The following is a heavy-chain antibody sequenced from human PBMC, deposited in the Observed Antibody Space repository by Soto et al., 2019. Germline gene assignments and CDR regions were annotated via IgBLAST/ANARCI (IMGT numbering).Heavy chain of an antibody. V-gene: IGHV3-11*06. CDR1: GFTFNDYY. Sequence: QVQLVESGGGLVKPGGSLRLSCAASGFTFNDYYMSWIRQAPGKGLEWVSYISSSSSYTNYADSVKGRFTISRDNAKNSLYLQMNSLRAEDTAVYYCARDRGVGIAARRFFDYWGQGTLVTVSS. CDR3: ARDRGVGIAARRFFDY. CDR2: ISSSSSYT. D-gene: IGHD6-6*01. J-gene: IGHJ4*02.